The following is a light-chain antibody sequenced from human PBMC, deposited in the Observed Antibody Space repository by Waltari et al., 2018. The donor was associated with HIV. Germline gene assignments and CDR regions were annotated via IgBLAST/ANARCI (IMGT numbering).Light chain of an antibody. V-gene: IGKV4-1*01. Sequence: DIVMTQSPDSLAVSLGERATINCHSSQSVLYSPNSKNYLAWYQQRPGQPPKLLIYWASILESGVPNRFSGSGSGTDFTLTISSLQAEDVAVYYCQQYYSTPLTFGGGTKVEIK. CDR2: WAS. CDR1: QSVLYSPNSKNY. CDR3: QQYYSTPLT. J-gene: IGKJ4*01.